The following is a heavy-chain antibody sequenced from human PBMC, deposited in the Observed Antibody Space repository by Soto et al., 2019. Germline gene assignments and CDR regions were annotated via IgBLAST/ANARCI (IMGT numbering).Heavy chain of an antibody. CDR3: ARDPFSCGGGCSLTY. V-gene: IGHV3-48*02. D-gene: IGHD2-21*02. Sequence: GGSLRLSCATSGVTFHRYNMNWVRQAPGKGLEWVSYISSGSTSIFYADSVKGRFTISRDNAKNSLYLQMSSLKDDDTAVYYCARDPFSCGGGCSLTYWGQETLVTVSS. CDR1: GVTFHRYN. J-gene: IGHJ4*02. CDR2: ISSGSTSI.